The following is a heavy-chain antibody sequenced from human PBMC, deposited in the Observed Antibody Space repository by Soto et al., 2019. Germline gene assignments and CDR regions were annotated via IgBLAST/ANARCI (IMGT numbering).Heavy chain of an antibody. D-gene: IGHD3-22*01. CDR3: AKGPYDSSGYYNFDY. J-gene: IGHJ4*02. V-gene: IGHV3-74*01. Sequence: GGSLRLSCAASGFTFSSYWMHWVRQAPGKGLVWVSRINSDGSSTSYADSVKGRFTISRDNAKKSLYLQMNSLRAEDTALYYCAKGPYDSSGYYNFDYWGQGTLVTVSS. CDR1: GFTFSSYW. CDR2: INSDGSST.